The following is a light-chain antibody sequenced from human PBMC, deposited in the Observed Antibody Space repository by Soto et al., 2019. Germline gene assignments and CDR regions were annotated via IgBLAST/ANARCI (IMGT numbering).Light chain of an antibody. Sequence: QSVLTQSPSVSGTPGQRVTISCSGSSSNIGSNSVNWYQQFPGSAPKLLIHSSNQRPSGVPDRLSGSKSGTSASLAISGLRSEDEAHYFCAAWDDSLNGPVFGGGTKLTVL. CDR1: SSNIGSNS. CDR2: SSN. J-gene: IGLJ2*01. V-gene: IGLV1-44*01. CDR3: AAWDDSLNGPV.